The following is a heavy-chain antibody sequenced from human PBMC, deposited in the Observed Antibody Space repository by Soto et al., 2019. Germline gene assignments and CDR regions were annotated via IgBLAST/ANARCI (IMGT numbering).Heavy chain of an antibody. Sequence: SETLSLTCKVSGGSISGDFWSWIRQPPGKGLEWIAYISSSGNTNYNPSLNSRVTISIDTSKNQFSLDLSSVTAADTAVYYCARRGSFDSSHYFDSWGQGTPVTVS. J-gene: IGHJ4*02. CDR3: ARRGSFDSSHYFDS. D-gene: IGHD3-3*02. V-gene: IGHV4-59*08. CDR1: GGSISGDF. CDR2: ISSSGNT.